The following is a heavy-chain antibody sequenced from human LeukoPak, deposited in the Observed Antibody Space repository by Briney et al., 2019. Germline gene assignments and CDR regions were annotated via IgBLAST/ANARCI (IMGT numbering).Heavy chain of an antibody. Sequence: ASVKVSCKASGYTFTSYGISWVRQAPGQGLEWMGWISAYNGNTNYAQKLQGRVTMTTDTSTSTAYMELRSLRSDDTAVYYCARAYGESSTSFYFDYWGQGTLVTVSP. J-gene: IGHJ4*02. D-gene: IGHD2-2*01. CDR3: ARAYGESSTSFYFDY. CDR1: GYTFTSYG. CDR2: ISAYNGNT. V-gene: IGHV1-18*01.